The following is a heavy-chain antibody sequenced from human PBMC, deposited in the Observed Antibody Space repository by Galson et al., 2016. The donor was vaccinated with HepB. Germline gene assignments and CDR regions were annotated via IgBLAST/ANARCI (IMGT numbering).Heavy chain of an antibody. CDR3: ARGVGDY. CDR2: LHGGGTT. V-gene: IGHV3-53*01. J-gene: IGHJ4*02. CDR1: GFTVSTRH. Sequence: SLRLSCAASGFTVSTRHVNWVRQAPGKGLEWVSLLHGGGTTYYADSVKGRFTTSRDKSSNILYLQMSNLRADDTAIYYCARGVGDYWGQGSLVSVST.